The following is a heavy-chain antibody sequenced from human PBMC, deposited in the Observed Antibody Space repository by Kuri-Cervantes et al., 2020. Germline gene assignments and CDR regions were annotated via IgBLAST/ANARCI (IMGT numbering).Heavy chain of an antibody. V-gene: IGHV1-2*02. D-gene: IGHD3-16*02. CDR2: INPNSGGT. Sequence: ASVKVSCKASGYTFTGYYMHWVRQAPGQGLEWMGWINPNSGGTNHAQKFQGRVTMTRNTSISTAYMELSSLRSEDTAVYYCARVEGGRYPDSYYYYGMDVWGQGTTVTVSS. J-gene: IGHJ6*02. CDR1: GYTFTGYY. CDR3: ARVEGGRYPDSYYYYGMDV.